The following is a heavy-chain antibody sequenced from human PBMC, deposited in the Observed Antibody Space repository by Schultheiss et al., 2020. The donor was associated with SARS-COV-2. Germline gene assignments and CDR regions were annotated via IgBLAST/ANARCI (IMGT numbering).Heavy chain of an antibody. CDR3: ARENNWNPPNWVDP. J-gene: IGHJ5*02. D-gene: IGHD1-20*01. CDR1: GDSVSSNSAA. V-gene: IGHV6-1*01. CDR2: TYYRSNWNN. Sequence: SQTLSLTCAISGDSVSSNSAAWNWIRQSPSRGLEWLGRTYYRSNWNNDYAVSVKSRITINPDTSKNQISLYLNSVTAADTAVYYCARENNWNPPNWVDPWGQGTLVTVSS.